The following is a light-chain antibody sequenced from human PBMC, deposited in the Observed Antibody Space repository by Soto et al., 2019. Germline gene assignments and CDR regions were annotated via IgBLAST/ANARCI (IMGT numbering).Light chain of an antibody. CDR1: QSVSSSY. CDR2: GAS. V-gene: IGKV3D-20*02. Sequence: EIVLTQSPGTLSLSPGERATLSCRASQSVSSSYLAWYQQKPGQAPRLLISGASSRATGIPDRFSGSGSGTDFTLTISSLEPEDFAVYYCQQRSNWPRLTFGGGTKVEIK. CDR3: QQRSNWPRLT. J-gene: IGKJ4*01.